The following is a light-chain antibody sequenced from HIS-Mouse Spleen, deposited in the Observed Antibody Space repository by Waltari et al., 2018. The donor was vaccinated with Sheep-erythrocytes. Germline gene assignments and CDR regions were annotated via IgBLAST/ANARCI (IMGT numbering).Light chain of an antibody. Sequence: SYELTQPSSVSVSPGQTARITCSGDVLAKKYARWFQQKPGQAPGRVIYKDSERPSGIPRRFPGSSSGTTVTLTISGAQVEDEADYYCYSAADNNLVFGGGTKLTVL. CDR2: KDS. V-gene: IGLV3-27*01. J-gene: IGLJ3*02. CDR3: YSAADNNLV. CDR1: VLAKKY.